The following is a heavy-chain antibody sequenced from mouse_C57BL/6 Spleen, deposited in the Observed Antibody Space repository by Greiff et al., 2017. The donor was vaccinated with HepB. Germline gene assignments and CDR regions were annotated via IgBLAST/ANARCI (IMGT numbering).Heavy chain of an antibody. J-gene: IGHJ3*01. CDR3: ARGHYGNYGFAY. Sequence: QVQLQQPGTELVKPGASVKLSCKASGYTFTSYWMHWVKQRPGQGLEWIGNINPSNGGTNYNEKFKSKATLTVDKSSSTTYMQLSSLTSEDSAVYYCARGHYGNYGFAYWGQGTLVTVSA. CDR2: INPSNGGT. D-gene: IGHD2-1*01. CDR1: GYTFTSYW. V-gene: IGHV1-53*01.